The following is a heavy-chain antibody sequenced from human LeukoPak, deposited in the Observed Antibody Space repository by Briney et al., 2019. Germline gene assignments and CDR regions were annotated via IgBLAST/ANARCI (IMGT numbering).Heavy chain of an antibody. CDR3: ARRTVKWLRSANFDY. CDR2: INHSGST. D-gene: IGHD5-12*01. J-gene: IGHJ4*02. V-gene: IGHV4-34*01. CDR1: GGSFSGYY. Sequence: SSETLSLTCAVYGGSFSGYYWSWIRQPPGKGREWSGEINHSGSTNYNPSLKSRVTISVDTSKNQFSLKLSSVTAADTAVYYCARRTVKWLRSANFDYWGQGTLVTVSS.